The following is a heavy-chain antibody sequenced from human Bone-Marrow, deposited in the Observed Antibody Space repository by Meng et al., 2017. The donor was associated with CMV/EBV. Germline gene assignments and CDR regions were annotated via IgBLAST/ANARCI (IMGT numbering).Heavy chain of an antibody. CDR3: AREKWELLMEWGFDY. V-gene: IGHV3-11*04. CDR1: GFTFSDYY. Sequence: GESLKISCAASGFTFSDYYMSWIRQAPGKGLEWVSYISSSGSTIYYADSVKGRFTISRDNAKNSLYLQMNSLRAEDTAVYYCAREKWELLMEWGFDYWGQGTRVTGSS. CDR2: ISSSGSTI. J-gene: IGHJ4*02. D-gene: IGHD1-26*01.